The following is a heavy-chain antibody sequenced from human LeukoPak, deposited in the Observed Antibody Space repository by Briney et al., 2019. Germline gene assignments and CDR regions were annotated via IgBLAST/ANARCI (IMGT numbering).Heavy chain of an antibody. CDR3: ARGVTDSSSSVPFTPPDY. CDR2: ISSNGGST. V-gene: IGHV3-64*01. Sequence: GGSLRLSCAASGFTFSSYAMHWVRQAPGKGLEYVSAISSNGGSTYYANSVKGRFTISRNNSKNTLYLQMGSLRAEDMAVYYCARGVTDSSSSVPFTPPDYWGQGTLVTVSS. D-gene: IGHD6-6*01. CDR1: GFTFSSYA. J-gene: IGHJ4*02.